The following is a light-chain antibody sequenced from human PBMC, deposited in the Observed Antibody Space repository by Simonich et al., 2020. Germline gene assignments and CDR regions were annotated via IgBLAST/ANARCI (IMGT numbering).Light chain of an antibody. V-gene: IGKV1-5*03. CDR3: QQYNSYSQT. J-gene: IGKJ1*01. Sequence: DIQMTQSPSTLSASVGDRVTITCRASQRISNWLAWYQKKPGKAPKILIYKASSLESVVPSRFSGSGSGTEFTLTISSLQPDDFATYYCQQYNSYSQTFGQGTKVEIK. CDR2: KAS. CDR1: QRISNW.